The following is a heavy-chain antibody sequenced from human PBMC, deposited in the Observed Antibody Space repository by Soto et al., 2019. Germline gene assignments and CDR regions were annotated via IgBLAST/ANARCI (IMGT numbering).Heavy chain of an antibody. J-gene: IGHJ4*02. D-gene: IGHD6-13*01. V-gene: IGHV4-59*01. Sequence: SETLSLTCAVSGDSINNSYWSWIRQPPGKRLEWIGNIFYTGTTTYNPSLESRVTMSVDTSKNQFSLKLNSVDAADTAVYYCAKYRRTEAEGFTLDDWGRGILVTVSS. CDR1: GDSINNSY. CDR2: IFYTGTT. CDR3: AKYRRTEAEGFTLDD.